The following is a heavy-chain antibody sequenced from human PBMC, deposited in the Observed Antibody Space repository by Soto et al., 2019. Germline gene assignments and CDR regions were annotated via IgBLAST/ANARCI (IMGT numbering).Heavy chain of an antibody. Sequence: EVQLVESGGGLVQPGESLKLSCAASGFTFSGSGIHWVRQASGKGLEWVGHIRTKTNNYATEYAASVRGRFIISRDDSKTTAYLKMASLTTEDTAVYYCMETLTPMDVWGQGTTVTVSS. CDR1: GFTFSGSG. V-gene: IGHV3-73*01. J-gene: IGHJ6*02. CDR3: METLTPMDV. D-gene: IGHD4-17*01. CDR2: IRTKTNNYAT.